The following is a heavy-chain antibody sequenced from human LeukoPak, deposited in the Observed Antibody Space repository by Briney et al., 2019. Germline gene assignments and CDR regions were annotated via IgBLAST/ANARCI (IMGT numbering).Heavy chain of an antibody. V-gene: IGHV3-7*05. D-gene: IGHD3-3*01. Sequence: GGSLRLSCAASGFTFSNYWMSWVRQAPGKGLERVANIKQDGSEKYYVDSVKGRFTISRDNAKNSLYLHMNSLRAEDTAVYYCARDGAAGLRFNWFDPWGQGTLVTVSS. CDR2: IKQDGSEK. J-gene: IGHJ5*02. CDR3: ARDGAAGLRFNWFDP. CDR1: GFTFSNYW.